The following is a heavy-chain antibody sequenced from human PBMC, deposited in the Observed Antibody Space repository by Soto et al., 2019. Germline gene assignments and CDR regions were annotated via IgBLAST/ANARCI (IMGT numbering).Heavy chain of an antibody. J-gene: IGHJ4*02. CDR2: IDARDSQT. Sequence: PGESLKISCKGSGYTFTSYWISWVRQMPGKGLEWMGRIDARDSQTNYSPSFQGHVTISADKSFNTVYLQWSSLKASDTAMYYCARHDFGDYVYSLDNWGQGTLVTVSS. CDR1: GYTFTSYW. V-gene: IGHV5-10-1*01. D-gene: IGHD4-17*01. CDR3: ARHDFGDYVYSLDN.